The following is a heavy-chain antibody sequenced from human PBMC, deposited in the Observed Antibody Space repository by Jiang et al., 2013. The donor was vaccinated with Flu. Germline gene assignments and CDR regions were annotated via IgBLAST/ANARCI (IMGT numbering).Heavy chain of an antibody. Sequence: PGLVKPSETLSLTCTVSGGSISSYFWSWIRQPPGKGLEWIGYIYYSGSTKYNPSLKSRVTISVDTSENQFSLKLTSVTAADTAMYYCARGGVTERGYRYWGQGTLVTVSS. CDR1: GGSISSYF. V-gene: IGHV4-59*01. D-gene: IGHD3-3*01. J-gene: IGHJ4*02. CDR2: IYYSGST. CDR3: ARGGVTERGYRY.